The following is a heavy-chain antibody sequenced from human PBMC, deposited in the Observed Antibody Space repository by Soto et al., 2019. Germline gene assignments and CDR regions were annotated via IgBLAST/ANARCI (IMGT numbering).Heavy chain of an antibody. CDR2: ISGYNGDT. CDR1: GYPFTRYS. J-gene: IGHJ6*02. D-gene: IGHD3-3*01. CDR3: ARASLTIFGAPYGMDV. Sequence: ASVKVSCKASGYPFTRYSIRWVRQAPGQGLEWMGWISGYNGDTEYSKNLQGRLTMTIDTSTTTASMELRSLRSDDTAVYYCARASLTIFGAPYGMDVWGQGTSVTVSS. V-gene: IGHV1-18*04.